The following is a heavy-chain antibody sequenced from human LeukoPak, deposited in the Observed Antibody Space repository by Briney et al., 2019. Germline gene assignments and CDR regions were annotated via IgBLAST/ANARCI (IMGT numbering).Heavy chain of an antibody. D-gene: IGHD3-3*01. CDR1: GGSISSYY. CDR2: INHSGST. J-gene: IGHJ4*02. V-gene: IGHV4-34*01. Sequence: SQTLSLTCTVSGGSISSYYWSWIRQPPGKGLEWIGEINHSGSTNYNPSLKSRVTISVDTSKNQFSLKLSSVTAADTAVYYCARVKRITIFGVVKGYWYFDYWGQGTLVTVSS. CDR3: ARVKRITIFGVVKGYWYFDY.